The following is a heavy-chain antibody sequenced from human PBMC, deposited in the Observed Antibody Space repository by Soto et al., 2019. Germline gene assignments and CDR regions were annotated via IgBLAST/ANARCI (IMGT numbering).Heavy chain of an antibody. D-gene: IGHD1-26*01. V-gene: IGHV1-69*01. CDR3: AISGNSRVYFDL. CDR2: IVRLFGTA. CDR1: GGTLNNFA. Sequence: QVQLVQSGAEVKKPGSSVKVSCKASGGTLNNFAVSWVRQAPRQGLEWMGGIVRLFGTANYAQKFQGRVTITSDESTSTAYMELRNLRSEDTAIYYCAISGNSRVYFDLWGRGTLVTVSS. J-gene: IGHJ2*01.